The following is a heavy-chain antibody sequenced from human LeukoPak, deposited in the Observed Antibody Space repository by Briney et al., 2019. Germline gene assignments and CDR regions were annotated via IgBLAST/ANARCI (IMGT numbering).Heavy chain of an antibody. V-gene: IGHV4-30-2*01. CDR1: GGSISSGGYY. CDR2: IYHSGST. Sequence: PSETLSLTCTVSGGSISSGGYYWSWIRQPPGKGLEWIGYIYHSGSTYYNPSLKSRVTISVDRSKNQFSLKLSSVTAADTAVYYCARALGGSSWYFGPTTFDYWGQGTLVTVSS. J-gene: IGHJ4*02. D-gene: IGHD6-13*01. CDR3: ARALGGSSWYFGPTTFDY.